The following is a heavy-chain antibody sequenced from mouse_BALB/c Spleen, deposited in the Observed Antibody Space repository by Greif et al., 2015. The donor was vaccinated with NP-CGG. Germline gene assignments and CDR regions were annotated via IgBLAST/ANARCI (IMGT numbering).Heavy chain of an antibody. Sequence: EVQVVESGGGLVQPGGSLKLSCATSGFTFSDYYMYWVRQTPEKRLEWVAYISNGGGSTYYPDTVKGRFTISRDNAKNTLYLQMSRLKSGDTAMYYCAREDGNYEVLFAYWGQGTLVTVSA. J-gene: IGHJ3*01. V-gene: IGHV5-12*02. CDR2: ISNGGGST. D-gene: IGHD2-1*01. CDR1: GFTFSDYY. CDR3: AREDGNYEVLFAY.